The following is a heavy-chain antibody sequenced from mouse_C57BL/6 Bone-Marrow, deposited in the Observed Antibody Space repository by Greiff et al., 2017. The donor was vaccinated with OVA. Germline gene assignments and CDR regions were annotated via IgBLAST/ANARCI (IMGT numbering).Heavy chain of an antibody. CDR1: GYTFTSYW. CDR2: IDPSDSYT. D-gene: IGHD3-2*02. CDR3: AREGRETAQATGFAY. V-gene: IGHV1-59*01. Sequence: QVQLQQPGAELVRPGTSVKLSCKASGYTFTSYWMHWVKQRPGQGLEWIGVIDPSDSYTNYNQQFKGKATLTVDTSSSTAYMQLSSLTSEASAVYYCAREGRETAQATGFAYWGQGTLVTVSA. J-gene: IGHJ3*01.